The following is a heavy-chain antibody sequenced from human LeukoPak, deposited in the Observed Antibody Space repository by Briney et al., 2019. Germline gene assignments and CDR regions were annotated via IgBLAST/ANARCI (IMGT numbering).Heavy chain of an antibody. Sequence: SQTLSLTCTVSGGSISSGGYYWSWIRQHPGKGLEWIGYIYYSGSTYYDSSLKSRVTISVDTSKNQFSLKLSSVTAADTAVYYCASFFTYYYDSSGFLWGQGTLVTVSS. CDR2: IYYSGST. D-gene: IGHD3-22*01. J-gene: IGHJ4*02. CDR3: ASFFTYYYDSSGFL. V-gene: IGHV4-31*03. CDR1: GGSISSGGYY.